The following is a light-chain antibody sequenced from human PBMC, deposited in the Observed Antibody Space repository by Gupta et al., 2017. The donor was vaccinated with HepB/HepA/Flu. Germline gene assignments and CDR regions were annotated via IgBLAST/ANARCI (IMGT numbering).Light chain of an antibody. J-gene: IGLJ2*01. CDR1: SSNIGSNS. CDR2: TNI. Sequence: QSVLTQPPSASGTPGQRVTISCSGGSSNIGSNSVHWYHQLPGTAPRPLIYTNIKRPLGVPDRFAGSNSGTSSSLAISGLQSEDEADYYCAAWDATLKTVLIGGGTKLTVL. CDR3: AAWDATLKTVL. V-gene: IGLV1-44*01.